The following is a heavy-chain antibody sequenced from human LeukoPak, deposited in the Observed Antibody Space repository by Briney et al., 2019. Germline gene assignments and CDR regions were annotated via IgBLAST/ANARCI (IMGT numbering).Heavy chain of an antibody. CDR2: INKSGSTI. J-gene: IGHJ6*02. D-gene: IGHD3-3*01. V-gene: IGHV3-48*03. CDR1: GFTLSSYE. Sequence: GGSLRLSCAASGFTLSSYEMNWVRQAPGKGLEWVSYINKSGSTIYYADSVKGRFTISRDNAKNSLSLQMNSLRAEDPAVYYCASFSDVWGQGKTVTVSS. CDR3: ASFSDV.